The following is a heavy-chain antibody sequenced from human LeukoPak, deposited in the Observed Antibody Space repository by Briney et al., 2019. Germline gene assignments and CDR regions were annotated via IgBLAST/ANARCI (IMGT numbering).Heavy chain of an antibody. Sequence: SETLSLTCTVSGYPISSGYYWGWIRQPPGKGLEWIGSIYHSGSTYYNPSPKSRVTISVDTSKNQFSLKLSSVTAADTAVYYCARDTGTTAFDYWGQGTLVTVSS. CDR2: IYHSGST. CDR3: ARDTGTTAFDY. D-gene: IGHD1-14*01. CDR1: GYPISSGYY. J-gene: IGHJ4*02. V-gene: IGHV4-38-2*02.